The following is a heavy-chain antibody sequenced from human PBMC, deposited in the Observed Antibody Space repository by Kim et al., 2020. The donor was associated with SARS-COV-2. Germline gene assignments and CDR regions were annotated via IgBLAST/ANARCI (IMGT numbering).Heavy chain of an antibody. D-gene: IGHD1-1*01. J-gene: IGHJ5*02. CDR3: ARSLTTGTENWFDP. V-gene: IGHV3-7*01. Sequence: VATGTGRFTTSRGNAKNSLYLQMNSLRAGDTAVYYCARSLTTGTENWFDPWGQGTLVTVSS.